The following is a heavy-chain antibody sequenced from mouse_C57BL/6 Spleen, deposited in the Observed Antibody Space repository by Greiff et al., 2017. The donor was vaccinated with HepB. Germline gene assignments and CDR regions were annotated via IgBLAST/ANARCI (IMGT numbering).Heavy chain of an antibody. Sequence: EVQLQQSGGGLVKPGGSLKLSCAASGFTFSDYGMHWVRQAPEKGLEWVAYISSGSSTIYYADTVKGRFTISRDNAKNTLFLQMTSLRSEDTAMYYCARGSRRYFDYWGQGTTLTVSS. V-gene: IGHV5-17*01. J-gene: IGHJ2*01. CDR3: ARGSRRYFDY. D-gene: IGHD1-1*01. CDR2: ISSGSSTI. CDR1: GFTFSDYG.